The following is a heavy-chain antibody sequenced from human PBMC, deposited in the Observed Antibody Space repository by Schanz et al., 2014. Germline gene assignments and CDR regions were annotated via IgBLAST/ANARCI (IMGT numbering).Heavy chain of an antibody. CDR1: GFAFSDYG. D-gene: IGHD2-21*01. CDR3: AKGQLLSYYFDY. J-gene: IGHJ4*02. V-gene: IGHV3-30*02. Sequence: QVQLVESGGGVVQPGKSLRLSCAASGFAFSDYGMHWVRQAPGKGLEWVAFIRYDGSSKYYADSVRGRFTISRDNSKNTLYLQMNSLRAEDTAVYYCAKGQLLSYYFDYWGQGTLVTVSS. CDR2: IRYDGSSK.